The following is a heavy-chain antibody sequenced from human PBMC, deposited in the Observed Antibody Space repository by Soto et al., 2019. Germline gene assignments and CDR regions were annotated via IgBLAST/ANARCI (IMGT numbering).Heavy chain of an antibody. CDR2: INPNSGGT. CDR1: GYTFTGYY. D-gene: IGHD2-15*01. V-gene: IGHV1-2*04. J-gene: IGHJ4*02. Sequence: ASVKVSCKASGYTFTGYYMHWVRQAPGQGLEWMGLINPNSGGTNYAQKFQGWVTMTRDTSISTAYMELSRLRSDDTAVYYCARDPGGSSYYFDYWGQGTLVTVSS. CDR3: ARDPGGSSYYFDY.